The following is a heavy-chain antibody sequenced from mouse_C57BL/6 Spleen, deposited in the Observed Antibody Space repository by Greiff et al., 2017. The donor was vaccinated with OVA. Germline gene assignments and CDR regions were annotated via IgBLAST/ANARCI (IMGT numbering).Heavy chain of an antibody. V-gene: IGHV1-55*01. CDR2: IYPGSGST. CDR3: ARCLFYYGSSYGYFDV. J-gene: IGHJ1*03. CDR1: GYTFTSYW. Sequence: VQLQQPGAELVKPGASVKMSCKASGYTFTSYWITWVKQRPGQGLEWIGDIYPGSGSTNYNEKFKSKATLTVDTSSSTAYMQLSSLTSEDSAVYYCARCLFYYGSSYGYFDVWGTGTTVTVSS. D-gene: IGHD1-1*01.